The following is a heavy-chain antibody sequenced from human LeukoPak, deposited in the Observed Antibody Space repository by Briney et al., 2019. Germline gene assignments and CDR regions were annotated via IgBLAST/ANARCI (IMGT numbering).Heavy chain of an antibody. Sequence: SETLSLTCTVSGGSISSYYWSWIRQPPGKGLEWIRYIYYSGSTNYNPSLKSRVTISVDTSKNQFSLKLSSVTAADTAVYYCARADCSSTSCYRSYYYYMDVWGKGTTVTVSS. CDR1: GGSISSYY. J-gene: IGHJ6*03. D-gene: IGHD2-2*02. CDR2: IYYSGST. V-gene: IGHV4-59*01. CDR3: ARADCSSTSCYRSYYYYMDV.